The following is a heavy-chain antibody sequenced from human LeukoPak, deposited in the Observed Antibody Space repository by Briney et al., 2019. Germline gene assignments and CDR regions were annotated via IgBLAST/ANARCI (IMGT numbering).Heavy chain of an antibody. Sequence: GGSLRLSCVASGFTFSNYGMHWVRQAPGKALEWVAFIEYDGTDTHFADSVRGRFTISRDNSEDTLYLQIITLRAVDTAVYYCARNRLRATATYMDVWGKGTTVTVSS. CDR2: IEYDGTDT. J-gene: IGHJ6*04. CDR3: ARNRLRATATYMDV. V-gene: IGHV3-30*02. D-gene: IGHD2-15*01. CDR1: GFTFSNYG.